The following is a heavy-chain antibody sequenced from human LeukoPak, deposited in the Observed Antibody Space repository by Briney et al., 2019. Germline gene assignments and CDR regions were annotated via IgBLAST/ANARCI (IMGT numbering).Heavy chain of an antibody. D-gene: IGHD6-13*01. Sequence: PGGSLRLSCAASRFTFSSFAMSWVRQAPGKGLEWVSGISGSGASTYYADSVQGRFTISRDNSQNTLYLQMNSLRAEDTAVYYCAKARAGDITAAFNYWGQGTLVTVSS. J-gene: IGHJ4*02. CDR1: RFTFSSFA. CDR2: ISGSGAST. CDR3: AKARAGDITAAFNY. V-gene: IGHV3-23*01.